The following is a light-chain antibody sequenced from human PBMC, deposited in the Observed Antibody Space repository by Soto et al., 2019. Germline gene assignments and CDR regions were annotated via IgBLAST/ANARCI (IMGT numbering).Light chain of an antibody. CDR2: AAS. Sequence: DIQMTQSPSSLSASVGDRVTITCRAGHDIGNSLAWYQQKPGQVPKLVIFAASTLQSGVPSRFSGSGSGSDLTLPINSLQSGDVATYYWQQYIVSPTVFTFGPGTKVDIK. CDR1: HDIGNS. V-gene: IGKV1-27*01. CDR3: QQYIVSPTVFT. J-gene: IGKJ3*01.